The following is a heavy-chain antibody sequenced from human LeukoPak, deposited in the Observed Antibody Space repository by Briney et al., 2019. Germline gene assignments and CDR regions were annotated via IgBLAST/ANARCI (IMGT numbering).Heavy chain of an antibody. V-gene: IGHV3-30-3*01. CDR1: GFTFSSYA. Sequence: GRSLRLSCAASGFTFSSYAMHWGRQAPGKGLEWVAVISYDGSNKYYADSVKGRFTISRDNSKNTLYLQMNSLRAEDTAVYYCASRVAATLYGMDVWGQGTTVTVSS. D-gene: IGHD2-15*01. CDR2: ISYDGSNK. J-gene: IGHJ6*02. CDR3: ASRVAATLYGMDV.